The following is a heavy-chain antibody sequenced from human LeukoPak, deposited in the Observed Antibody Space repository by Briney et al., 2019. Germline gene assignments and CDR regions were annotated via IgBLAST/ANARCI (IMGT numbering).Heavy chain of an antibody. CDR3: ALSNEAFDSAGYFGY. D-gene: IGHD3-22*01. J-gene: IGHJ4*02. CDR1: GYTFTNYW. V-gene: IGHV5-51*01. CDR2: IYPNNSDS. Sequence: GASLKISCKGSGYTFTNYWVGWVRQMPGKGLEWMGTIYPNNSDSRYNPSFRGQVTISVDRSITTAYLLWKSLKASDTAIYYCALSNEAFDSAGYFGYWGQGTLVTVSS.